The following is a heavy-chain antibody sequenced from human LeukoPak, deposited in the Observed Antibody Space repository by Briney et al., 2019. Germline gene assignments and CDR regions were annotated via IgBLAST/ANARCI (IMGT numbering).Heavy chain of an antibody. CDR1: GFTVSSNY. CDR2: IYSGGTT. Sequence: GGSLRLSCAASGFTVSSNYMSWVRQAPGKGLEWVSVIYSGGTTYYADSVKGRFTISRDNSKNTLYLQMHSLRAEDTAVYYCARVQDTIGDEKSNFDYWGQGTLVTVSS. J-gene: IGHJ4*02. D-gene: IGHD2-15*01. CDR3: ARVQDTIGDEKSNFDY. V-gene: IGHV3-66*01.